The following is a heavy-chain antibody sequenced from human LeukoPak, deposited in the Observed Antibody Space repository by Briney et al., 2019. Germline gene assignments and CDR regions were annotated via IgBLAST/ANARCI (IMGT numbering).Heavy chain of an antibody. CDR1: GGSISSGDYY. V-gene: IGHV4-30-4*01. J-gene: IGHJ4*02. D-gene: IGHD5-12*01. Sequence: SQTLSLTCTVSGGSISSGDYYWSWIRQPPGKGLEWIGYIYYSGSTYYNPSLKSRVTISVDTSKNQFSLKLSSVTAADTAVYCCARESLIVATLGGYYFDYWGQGTLVTVSS. CDR2: IYYSGST. CDR3: ARESLIVATLGGYYFDY.